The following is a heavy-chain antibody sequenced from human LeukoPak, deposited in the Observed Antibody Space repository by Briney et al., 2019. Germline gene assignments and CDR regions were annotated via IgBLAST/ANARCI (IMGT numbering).Heavy chain of an antibody. CDR3: ARRGGDSTGHQGDLDY. Sequence: GGSLRLSRAASGFTFNIYTINWVRRATGKGLEWVSSISSTSTDIYYADSVKGRFTIFRDHAKDSLYLQMDSLRAEDTAVYYCARRGGDSTGHQGDLDYWGQGTLVTVSS. D-gene: IGHD3-22*01. CDR1: GFTFNIYT. CDR2: ISSTSTDI. V-gene: IGHV3-21*01. J-gene: IGHJ4*02.